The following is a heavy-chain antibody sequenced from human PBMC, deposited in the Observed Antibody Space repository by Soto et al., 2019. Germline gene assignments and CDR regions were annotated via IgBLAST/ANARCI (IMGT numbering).Heavy chain of an antibody. D-gene: IGHD3-3*01. CDR2: IRSKAYGGTT. J-gene: IGHJ3*02. Sequence: LRLSCTASGFTFGDYAMSWFRQAPGKGLEWVGFIRSKAYGGTTEYAASVKGRFTISRDDSKSIAYLQMNSLKTEDTAVYYCTGTIFGVAPDIRGQRTMVTVSS. CDR1: GFTFGDYA. V-gene: IGHV3-49*03. CDR3: TGTIFGVAPDI.